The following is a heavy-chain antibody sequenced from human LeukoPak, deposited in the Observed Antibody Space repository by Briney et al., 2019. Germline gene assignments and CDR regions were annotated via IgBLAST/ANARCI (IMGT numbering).Heavy chain of an antibody. D-gene: IGHD2-8*01. J-gene: IGHJ5*02. V-gene: IGHV3-11*01. CDR1: GFTFSDYY. CDR3: AREGGGYCTNGVCYDNWFDP. CDR2: ISSSGSTI. Sequence: GGSLRLSCAASGFTFSDYYMSWNRQAPGKGLEWVSYISSSGSTIYYADSVKGRFTISRDNAKNSLYLQMNSLRAEDTAVYYCAREGGGYCTNGVCYDNWFDPWGQGTLVTVSS.